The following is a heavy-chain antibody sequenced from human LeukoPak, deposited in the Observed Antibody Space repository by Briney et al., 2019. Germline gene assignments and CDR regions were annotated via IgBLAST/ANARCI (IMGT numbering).Heavy chain of an antibody. CDR1: GFTFSSYS. V-gene: IGHV3-21*01. CDR2: IISSSSYI. Sequence: GGSLRLSCAASGFTFSSYSMNWVRQAPGKGLEWVSSIISSSSYIYYADSVKGRFTISRDNAKNSLYLQMNSLRAEDTAVYYCASDICSGGSCYSSYWGQGTLVTVSS. J-gene: IGHJ4*02. CDR3: ASDICSGGSCYSSY. D-gene: IGHD2-15*01.